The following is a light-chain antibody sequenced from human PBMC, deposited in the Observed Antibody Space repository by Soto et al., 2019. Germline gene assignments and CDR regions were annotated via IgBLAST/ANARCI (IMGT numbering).Light chain of an antibody. CDR3: QQYDSSPRT. CDR2: GAS. CDR1: HSVSSSY. V-gene: IGKV3-20*01. J-gene: IGKJ1*01. Sequence: EIGLTQSPGTLSLSPGERATLSCRASHSVSSSYLAWYQQKPGQAPSLLIYGASNRATGIPDRFSGSVSGTDFTLTISRLEPEDFAVYYCQQYDSSPRTFGQGTKVEI.